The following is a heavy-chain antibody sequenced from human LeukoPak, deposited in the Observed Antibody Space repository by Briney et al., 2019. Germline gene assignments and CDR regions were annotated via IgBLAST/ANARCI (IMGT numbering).Heavy chain of an antibody. Sequence: GGSLRLSCVASGFTFSGYAMSWVRRAPGKGLQWVSSISTGSNYIYYADSVKGRFTISRDNAKNSLYLQMSSLRADDTGVYYCARDRIYTNYYFDSWGLGSLVTVSS. V-gene: IGHV3-21*01. CDR1: GFTFSGYA. CDR3: ARDRIYTNYYFDS. D-gene: IGHD4-11*01. CDR2: ISTGSNYI. J-gene: IGHJ4*02.